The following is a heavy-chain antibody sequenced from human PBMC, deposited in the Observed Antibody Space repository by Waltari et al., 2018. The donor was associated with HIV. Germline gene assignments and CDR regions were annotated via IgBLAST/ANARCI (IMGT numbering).Heavy chain of an antibody. Sequence: QVQLVESGGGLVQPGGSLRLSCAASGFIFRDFAIHWVRQAQGKGLEWVAVISKDGSSKYYADSVQGRFTISRDNATNSLHLHMNSLRPKDTAVYYCAREGIVAAPFDFWGLGTLVTVSS. D-gene: IGHD2-15*01. CDR3: AREGIVAAPFDF. CDR2: ISKDGSSK. CDR1: GFIFRDFA. V-gene: IGHV3-30*01. J-gene: IGHJ4*02.